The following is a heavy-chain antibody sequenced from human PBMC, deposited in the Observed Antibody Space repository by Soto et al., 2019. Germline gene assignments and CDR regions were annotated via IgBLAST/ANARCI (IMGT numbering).Heavy chain of an antibody. V-gene: IGHV1-8*01. CDR3: ARGEYGDYGLYYYYYMDV. Sequence: ASVKVSCEASGCTFTSYDINWVRQATGQGLEWMGWMNPNSGNTGYAQKFQGRVTMTRNTSISTAYMELSSLRSEDTAVYYCARGEYGDYGLYYYYYMDVWGKGTTVTVSS. CDR2: MNPNSGNT. CDR1: GCTFTSYD. J-gene: IGHJ6*03. D-gene: IGHD4-17*01.